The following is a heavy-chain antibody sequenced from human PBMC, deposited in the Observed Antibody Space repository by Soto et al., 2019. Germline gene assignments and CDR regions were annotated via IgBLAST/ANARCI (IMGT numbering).Heavy chain of an antibody. J-gene: IGHJ6*02. CDR1: GGSVSSGSFY. D-gene: IGHD2-2*01. Sequence: PSETLSLTCTVSGGSVSSGSFYWSWIRRPPGKGLEWIGYFYDSGSTNYNPSLRSRVTMSVDTSKNQFSLKLSSVTAAETAVYYCAAYDQPDTNYYYALDVWGQGTTVTVSS. CDR3: AAYDQPDTNYYYALDV. V-gene: IGHV4-61*01. CDR2: FYDSGST.